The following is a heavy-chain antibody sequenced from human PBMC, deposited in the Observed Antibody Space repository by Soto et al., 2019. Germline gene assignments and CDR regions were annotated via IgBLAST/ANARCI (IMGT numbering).Heavy chain of an antibody. CDR2: ISGSGGST. D-gene: IGHD2-15*01. V-gene: IGHV3-23*01. CDR3: AKDLIVVVVAANRPNFDY. Sequence: PGGSLRLSCAASGFTFSSYAMSWVRQAPGKGLEWVSAISGSGGSTYYADSVKGRFTISRDNSKNTLYLQMNSLRAEDTAVYYCAKDLIVVVVAANRPNFDYWGQGTQVTVSS. CDR1: GFTFSSYA. J-gene: IGHJ4*02.